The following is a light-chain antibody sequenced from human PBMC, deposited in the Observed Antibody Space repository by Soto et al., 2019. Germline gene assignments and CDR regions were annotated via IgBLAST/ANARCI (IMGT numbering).Light chain of an antibody. J-gene: IGKJ4*01. CDR2: DAS. Sequence: DIQMTQSPSSLSASVGDRVTITCQASQDISNYLNWYQQKPGKAPKLLIYDASNLETGVPSRFSGSGSGTDFTFTISSLQPGDIATYYCQQYDNLLSLTFGGGTKVDIK. V-gene: IGKV1-33*01. CDR1: QDISNY. CDR3: QQYDNLLSLT.